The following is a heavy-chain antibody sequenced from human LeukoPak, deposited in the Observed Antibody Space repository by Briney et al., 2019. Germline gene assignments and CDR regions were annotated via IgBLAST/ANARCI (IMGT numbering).Heavy chain of an antibody. D-gene: IGHD6-19*01. J-gene: IGHJ6*03. CDR3: ATVQGGIAVAGGAYYYYMDV. V-gene: IGHV1-24*01. CDR2: FDPEDGET. CDR1: GYTLTELS. Sequence: ASVKVSCKVSGYTLTELSMHWVRQAPGKGLEWMGGFDPEDGETIYAQKFQGRVTMTEDTSTDTAYMELSSLGSEDTAVYYCATVQGGIAVAGGAYYYYMDVWGKGTTVTVSS.